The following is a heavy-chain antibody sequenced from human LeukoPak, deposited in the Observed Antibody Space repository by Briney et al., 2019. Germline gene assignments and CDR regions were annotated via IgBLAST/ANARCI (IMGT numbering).Heavy chain of an antibody. Sequence: SETXSLTCTVSGGSISSYYWSWIRQPPGKGLEWIGYIYYSGSTNYNPSLKSRVTISVDTSKNQFSLKLSSVTAADTAVYYCARDVFSGGDYWGQGTLVTVSS. CDR3: ARDVFSGGDY. CDR2: IYYSGST. V-gene: IGHV4-59*12. CDR1: GGSISSYY. J-gene: IGHJ4*02. D-gene: IGHD3-10*01.